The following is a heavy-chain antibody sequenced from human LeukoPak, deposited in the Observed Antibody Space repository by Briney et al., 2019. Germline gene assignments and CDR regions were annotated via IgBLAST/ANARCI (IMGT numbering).Heavy chain of an antibody. Sequence: PSETLSLTCTVSGGSISSHYWSWTRQPPGKGLEWIGYIHYIGTTNYNPSLKSRVTISVDTSKNQFSLKLISVTAADTAVYYCARSAYFGSAFDYWGQGNLVTVSS. D-gene: IGHD3-10*01. CDR2: IHYIGTT. CDR3: ARSAYFGSAFDY. CDR1: GGSISSHY. V-gene: IGHV4-59*11. J-gene: IGHJ4*02.